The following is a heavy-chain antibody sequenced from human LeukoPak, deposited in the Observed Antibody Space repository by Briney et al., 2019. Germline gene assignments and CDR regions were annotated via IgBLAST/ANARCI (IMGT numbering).Heavy chain of an antibody. V-gene: IGHV3-48*01. CDR2: ISSSSSTI. D-gene: IGHD3-10*01. J-gene: IGHJ6*03. CDR3: ARGRSSMVRGYYYYYMDV. CDR1: GFTFSSYG. Sequence: GGSLRLSCAASGFTFSSYGMTWVRQAPGKGLEWVSYISSSSSTIYYADSVKGRFTISRDNAKNSLYLQLNSLRAEDTAVYYCARGRSSMVRGYYYYYMDVWGKGTTVTISS.